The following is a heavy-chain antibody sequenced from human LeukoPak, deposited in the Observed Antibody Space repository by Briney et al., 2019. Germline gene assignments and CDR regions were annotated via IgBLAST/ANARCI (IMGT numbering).Heavy chain of an antibody. CDR3: ARDAYYYDSSGSYYYYGMDV. D-gene: IGHD3-22*01. Sequence: SDPLSLTCTVSGDSHSRGRDLGRWIRQPPGKGLGWIGYLYYNGSTNYNPSLKSRVTISVDTSKNQFSLKLSSVTAADTAVYYCARDAYYYDSSGSYYYYGMDVWGQGTTVTVSS. CDR2: LYYNGST. V-gene: IGHV4-61*01. J-gene: IGHJ6*02. CDR1: GDSHSRGRDL.